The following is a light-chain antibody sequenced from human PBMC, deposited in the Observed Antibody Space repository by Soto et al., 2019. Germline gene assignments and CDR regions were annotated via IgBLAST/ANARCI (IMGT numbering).Light chain of an antibody. Sequence: QSALTQPASVSGSPGQSIAISCTGSGSDVGGYNYVSWYQQRPGKAPKLVIYEVTKRPSGVPDRFSGSKSGSTASLTVSGLQADDEADYYCASYAGTRLFVFGSGTKLTVL. V-gene: IGLV2-8*01. CDR2: EVT. CDR3: ASYAGTRLFV. CDR1: GSDVGGYNY. J-gene: IGLJ1*01.